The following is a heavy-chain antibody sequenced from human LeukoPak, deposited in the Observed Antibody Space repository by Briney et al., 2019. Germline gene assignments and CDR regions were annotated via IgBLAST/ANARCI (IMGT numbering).Heavy chain of an antibody. CDR3: ARAQAPSYGYDY. J-gene: IGHJ4*02. Sequence: SETLSLTCTVSGGSVSSGSYYWSWIRQPPGKGLEWIGEIYHSGSTNYNPSLKSRVTISVDKSKNQFSLKLSSVTAADTAVYYCARAQAPSYGYDYWGQGTLVTVSS. D-gene: IGHD5-18*01. V-gene: IGHV4-61*01. CDR1: GGSVSSGSYY. CDR2: IYHSGST.